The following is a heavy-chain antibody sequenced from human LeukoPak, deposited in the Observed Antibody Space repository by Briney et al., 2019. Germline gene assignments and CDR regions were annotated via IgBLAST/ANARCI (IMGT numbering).Heavy chain of an antibody. CDR2: IYYSGST. D-gene: IGHD3-3*01. V-gene: IGHV4-39*01. J-gene: IGHJ6*03. CDR1: GGSISSSSYY. CDR3: ARRPPYYDFWSGPPGGYYYMDV. Sequence: KTSETLSLTCTVSGGSISSSSYYWGWIRQPPGKGLEWIGSIYYSGSTYYNPSLKSRVTISVDTSKNQFSLKLSSVTAADTAVYYCARRPPYYDFWSGPPGGYYYMDVWGKGTTVTVSS.